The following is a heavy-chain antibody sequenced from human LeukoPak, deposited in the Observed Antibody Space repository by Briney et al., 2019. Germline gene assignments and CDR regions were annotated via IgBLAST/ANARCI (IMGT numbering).Heavy chain of an antibody. Sequence: GGSLRLSCAASGFTLSSYAMSSVRPGPGKWVEWVSGINGSGGSTYYADSVKGRFTISRDNSKNTLYLQMNSLRAEDTAVYYCAKASFGELLPSGYWGRGTLVTVSS. CDR2: INGSGGST. J-gene: IGHJ4*02. CDR1: GFTLSSYA. D-gene: IGHD3-10*01. V-gene: IGHV3-23*01. CDR3: AKASFGELLPSGY.